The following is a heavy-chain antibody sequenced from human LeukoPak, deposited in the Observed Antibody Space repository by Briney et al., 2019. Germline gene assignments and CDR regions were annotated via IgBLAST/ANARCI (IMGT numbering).Heavy chain of an antibody. V-gene: IGHV4-59*01. CDR2: IYYSGST. Sequence: PSETLSLTCTVSGGSISSYCWSWIRQPAGEGLEWIGYIYYSGSTNYNPSLKSRVTISVDTSKNQFSLKLSSVTAADTAVYYCASGSYLDNWFDPWGQGTLVTVSS. J-gene: IGHJ5*02. CDR3: ASGSYLDNWFDP. CDR1: GGSISSYC. D-gene: IGHD3-10*01.